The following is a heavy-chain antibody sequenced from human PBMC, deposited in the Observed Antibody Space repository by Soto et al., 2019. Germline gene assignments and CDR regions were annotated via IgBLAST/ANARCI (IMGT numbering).Heavy chain of an antibody. D-gene: IGHD3-16*01. V-gene: IGHV4-30-2*01. CDR3: ARYGTLGELTWFDP. Sequence: QLQLQESGSGLVKPSQTLSLTCAVSGGSISSGGYSWSWIRQPPGKGLEWIGYIYHSGSTYYNPSLKSRVTLSVDRSKNQFSLKLSSVTAADTAVYYCARYGTLGELTWFDPWGQGTLVTVSS. CDR1: GGSISSGGYS. J-gene: IGHJ5*02. CDR2: IYHSGST.